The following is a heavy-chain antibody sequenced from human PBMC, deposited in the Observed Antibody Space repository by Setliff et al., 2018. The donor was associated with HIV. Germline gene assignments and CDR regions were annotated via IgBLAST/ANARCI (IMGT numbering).Heavy chain of an antibody. CDR3: ARRAGSDYFTRFDY. CDR1: GYSISSGYY. Sequence: PSETLSLTCPVSGYSISSGYYWGWIRQPPGRGLEWIGAIHHSGSTNYNPSLKSRVTILGGTSKNQFSLKLSSVTAADTAVYYCARRAGSDYFTRFDYWGQGTLVTVSS. V-gene: IGHV4-38-2*01. CDR2: IHHSGST. D-gene: IGHD3-10*01. J-gene: IGHJ4*02.